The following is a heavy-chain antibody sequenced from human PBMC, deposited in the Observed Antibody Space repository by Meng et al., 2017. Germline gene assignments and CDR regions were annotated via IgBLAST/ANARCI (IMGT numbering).Heavy chain of an antibody. CDR3: ARRRGPYSYGSEFDY. D-gene: IGHD5-18*01. CDR1: GYIFTGYY. CDR2: ISPNSGVT. Sequence: ASVKVSCKASGYIFTGYYMHWVRQAPGQGLEWMGWISPNSGVTKYAQKFQGRVAMTRDTSISTACMDLSGLRSDDTAVYYCARRRGPYSYGSEFDYWGQGTLVTVSS. J-gene: IGHJ4*02. V-gene: IGHV1-2*02.